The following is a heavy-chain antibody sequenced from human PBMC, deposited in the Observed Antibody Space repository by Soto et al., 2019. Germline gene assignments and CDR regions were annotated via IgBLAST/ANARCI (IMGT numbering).Heavy chain of an antibody. CDR3: ARDPYLGDHQY. J-gene: IGHJ4*02. CDR2: ISAYSGKT. Sequence: QVQLVQSGGEVKKPGASVKVSCKTSGYTFTTYGISWVRQAPGQGLEWVGWISAYSGKTHYAQKFQGKVTMTTDTSTYTAYMELRILRSDYTAVYYCARDPYLGDHQYWGQGTLVTVSS. CDR1: GYTFTTYG. V-gene: IGHV1-18*01. D-gene: IGHD3-16*01.